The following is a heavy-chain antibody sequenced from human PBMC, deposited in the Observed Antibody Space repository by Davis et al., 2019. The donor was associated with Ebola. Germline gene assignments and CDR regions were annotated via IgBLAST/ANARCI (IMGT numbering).Heavy chain of an antibody. J-gene: IGHJ6*02. V-gene: IGHV5-10-1*01. D-gene: IGHD1-26*01. CDR2: IDPSDSYT. CDR1: GYSFTSYW. Sequence: GESLKISCKGSGYSFTSYWISWVRQMPGKGLEWMGRIDPSDSYTNYSPSFQGHVTISADKSISTAYLQWSSLKASDTAMYYCARLMDQGDGFVYYYGMDVWGQGTTVTVSS. CDR3: ARLMDQGDGFVYYYGMDV.